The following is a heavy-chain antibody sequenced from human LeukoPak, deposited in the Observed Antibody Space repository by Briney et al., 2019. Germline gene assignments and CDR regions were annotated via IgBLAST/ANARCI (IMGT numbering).Heavy chain of an antibody. Sequence: GGSLRLSCAASEFTFSTYSMNWVRQAPGKGLEWISFISSSSSTIYYADSVKGRFTVSRDNAKNSLYLQMNSLGAEDTAVYYCARDLTGYSTRWYVLYYFDYWGQGTLVTVFS. V-gene: IGHV3-48*04. CDR1: EFTFSTYS. CDR3: ARDLTGYSTRWYVLYYFDY. D-gene: IGHD6-19*01. J-gene: IGHJ4*02. CDR2: ISSSSSTI.